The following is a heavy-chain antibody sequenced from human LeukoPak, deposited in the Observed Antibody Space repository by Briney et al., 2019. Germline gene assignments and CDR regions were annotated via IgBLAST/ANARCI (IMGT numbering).Heavy chain of an antibody. CDR1: GFTFDDYG. Sequence: PGGSLRLSCAASGFTFDDYGMTWVRQAPGKGLEWVSSINWNGGSTGYADSVKGRFTISRDNTQNSLYLQMNSLRDDDTALYFCARGRGGSYYLFSFHDYWGQGTLVTVSS. J-gene: IGHJ4*02. D-gene: IGHD1-26*01. V-gene: IGHV3-20*04. CDR3: ARGRGGSYYLFSFHDY. CDR2: INWNGGST.